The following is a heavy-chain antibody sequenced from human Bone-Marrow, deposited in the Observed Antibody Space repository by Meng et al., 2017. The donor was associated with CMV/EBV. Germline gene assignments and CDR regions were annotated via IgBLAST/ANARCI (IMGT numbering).Heavy chain of an antibody. Sequence: RGSLRLSCAASGFTFSSYWMSWVRQAPGKGLEWVANIKQDGSEKYYVDSVKGRFTISRDNAKNSLYVEMNSLRVEDTGVYYCARGLGAPDYWGQGTLVTVSS. CDR1: GFTFSSYW. V-gene: IGHV3-7*01. J-gene: IGHJ4*02. D-gene: IGHD1-26*01. CDR2: IKQDGSEK. CDR3: ARGLGAPDY.